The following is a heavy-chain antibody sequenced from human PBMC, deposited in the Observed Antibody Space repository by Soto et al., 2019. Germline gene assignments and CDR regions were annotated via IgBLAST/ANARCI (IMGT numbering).Heavy chain of an antibody. J-gene: IGHJ4*02. CDR2: IFHSGST. D-gene: IGHD3-10*01. Sequence: SETLSLTCSVSGGPITSYYWSWIRQPPGKGLEWIGYIFHSGSTTYNPSLNSRVTVSVDTSKNQFSLKLNSVTAADTAVYYCARRSDFGSTSYYFDYWGQGTLVTVSS. CDR1: GGPITSYY. V-gene: IGHV4-59*01. CDR3: ARRSDFGSTSYYFDY.